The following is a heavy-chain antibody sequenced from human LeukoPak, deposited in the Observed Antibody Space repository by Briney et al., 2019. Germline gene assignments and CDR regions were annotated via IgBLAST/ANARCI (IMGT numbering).Heavy chain of an antibody. CDR2: ISASGST. CDR3: ARHRDDFRVGGWFDR. J-gene: IGHJ5*02. CDR1: GDSISSYY. V-gene: IGHV4-4*09. D-gene: IGHD3-3*01. Sequence: SETLILTCTAAGDSISSYYWSWLRQPPGKGLERIGYISASGSTKHSPSFESRISISLDTSNNHASLNLRTAHAADTAVYYCARHRDDFRVGGWFDRGGGGILVAVS.